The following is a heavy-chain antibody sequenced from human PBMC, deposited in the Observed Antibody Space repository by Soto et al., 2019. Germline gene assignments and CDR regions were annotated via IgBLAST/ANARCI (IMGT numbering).Heavy chain of an antibody. D-gene: IGHD3-3*02. CDR3: ARDHFPWFDP. J-gene: IGHJ5*02. CDR2: ISTKNGHT. V-gene: IGHV1-18*01. Sequence: QVQLVQSGAEVKKSGASVKVSCKASGYTFLTYDISWVRQAPGQGLEWMGWISTKNGHTNYSQNLQGRATMTTDTSTNAADLELRNLRSDYTSVYFCARDHFPWFDPWGQGTLVTVSS. CDR1: GYTFLTYD.